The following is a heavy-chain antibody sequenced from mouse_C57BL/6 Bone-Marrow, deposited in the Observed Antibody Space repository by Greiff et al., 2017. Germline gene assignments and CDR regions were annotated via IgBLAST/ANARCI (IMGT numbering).Heavy chain of an antibody. J-gene: IGHJ1*03. V-gene: IGHV1-50*01. D-gene: IGHD1-1*01. CDR3: ASYYGRIYWYFDV. CDR1: GYTFTSYW. Sequence: QVQLQQPGAELVKPGASVKLSCKASGYTFTSYWMQWVKQRPGQGLEWIGERDPSDSYTNYNQKFKGKATLTVDTSSSTAYMQLSSLTSEDSAVYYCASYYGRIYWYFDVWCTGTTVTVSS. CDR2: RDPSDSYT.